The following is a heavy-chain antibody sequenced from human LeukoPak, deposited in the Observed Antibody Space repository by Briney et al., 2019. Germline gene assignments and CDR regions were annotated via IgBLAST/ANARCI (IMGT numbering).Heavy chain of an antibody. J-gene: IGHJ4*02. D-gene: IGHD5-24*01. V-gene: IGHV3-23*01. CDR1: GFTFSSYA. CDR3: AKGTHDHGFLFDY. Sequence: GGSLRLSCAASGFTFSSYAMNWVRQAPGKGLEWVSTISGSGGSTDYAESVKGRFTISRDNSKNTLYLQMNSLRAEDTAVYYCAKGTHDHGFLFDYWGQGTLVTVSS. CDR2: ISGSGGST.